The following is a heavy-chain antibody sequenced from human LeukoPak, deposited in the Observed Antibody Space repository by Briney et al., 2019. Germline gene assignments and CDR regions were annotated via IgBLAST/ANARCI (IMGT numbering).Heavy chain of an antibody. J-gene: IGHJ4*02. CDR2: IYHSGST. D-gene: IGHD3-10*01. V-gene: IGHV4-38-2*02. Sequence: SETLSLTCTVFGYSISSAYYWAWIRQPPGKGLEWIGSIYHSGSTYYNPSLKSRVTISVDTSKNQFSLKLSSVTAADTAVYYCARYYGSGRYFDYWGQGTLVTVSS. CDR3: ARYYGSGRYFDY. CDR1: GYSISSAYY.